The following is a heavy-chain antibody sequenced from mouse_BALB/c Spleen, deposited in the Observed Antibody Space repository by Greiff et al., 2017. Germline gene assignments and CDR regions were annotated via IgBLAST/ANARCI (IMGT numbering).Heavy chain of an antibody. CDR3: AREVLLRLDYFDD. V-gene: IGHV1-7*01. CDR1: GYTFTSYC. J-gene: IGHJ2*01. Sequence: VQLQQSGAELAKPGASVKMSCKASGYTFTSYCMHWVKQRPGQGLEWIGYINPSTGYTEYNQKFKDKATLTADKSSSTAYMQLSSLTSEDSAVYYCAREVLLRLDYFDDWGQGTTLTVSS. CDR2: INPSTGYT. D-gene: IGHD1-2*01.